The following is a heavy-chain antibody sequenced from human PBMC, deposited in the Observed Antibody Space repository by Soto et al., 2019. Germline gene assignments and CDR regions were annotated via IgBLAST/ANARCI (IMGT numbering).Heavy chain of an antibody. D-gene: IGHD6-13*01. J-gene: IGHJ6*02. Sequence: QLVESGGGLVQPGGSLRLSCAASGFTLNNYWMHWVRQAPGMGLVWVSRINGDATSTSYADSVKGRFTISRDNARNTLYLQMNSLRAEDTALYYCARGDIAAETFCYYYGMDLWGQGTTVTVS. CDR3: ARGDIAAETFCYYYGMDL. CDR1: GFTLNNYW. V-gene: IGHV3-74*01. CDR2: INGDATST.